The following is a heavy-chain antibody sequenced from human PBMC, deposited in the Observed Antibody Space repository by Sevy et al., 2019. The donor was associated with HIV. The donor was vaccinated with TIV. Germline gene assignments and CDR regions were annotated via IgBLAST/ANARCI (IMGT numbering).Heavy chain of an antibody. CDR3: AGENAWGRGYS. J-gene: IGHJ4*02. V-gene: IGHV4-59*08. Sequence: ETLSLTCTVSGGSITSLYWNWIRQPPGKGLEWIANIYYNGHINYNPSLKSRVTLSLDTSKNQCSLRLSSVTTADTAMYYCAGENAWGRGYSWGQGTLVTVSS. CDR1: GGSITSLY. D-gene: IGHD1-26*01. CDR2: IYYNGHI.